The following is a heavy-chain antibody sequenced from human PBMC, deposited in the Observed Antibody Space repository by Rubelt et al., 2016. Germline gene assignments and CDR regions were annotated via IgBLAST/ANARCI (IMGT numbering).Heavy chain of an antibody. CDR2: IYYSGTT. J-gene: IGHJ4*02. V-gene: IGHV4-39*01. D-gene: IGHD4-17*01. Sequence: WVRQPPGKGLEWIANIYYSGTTYYNPSLKSRVTISGDTSKSQFSLKLSSVTAADTAVYYCATGTTVTTGLAYWGQGTLVTVSS. CDR3: ATGTTVTTGLAY.